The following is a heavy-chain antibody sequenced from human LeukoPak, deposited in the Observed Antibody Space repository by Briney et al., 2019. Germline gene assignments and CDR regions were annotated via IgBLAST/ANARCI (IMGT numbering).Heavy chain of an antibody. CDR1: GFTFRSYW. V-gene: IGHV3-74*01. J-gene: IGHJ4*02. CDR2: INSDGSST. Sequence: PGGSLRLSCAASGFTFRSYWMHWVRQAPGKGLVWVSRINSDGSSTSYADSVKGRFTISRDNAKNTLSLQMTSLRAEDTAVYYCASRGHVGSGTYSPYDYWGQGTLVTVSS. D-gene: IGHD3-10*01. CDR3: ASRGHVGSGTYSPYDY.